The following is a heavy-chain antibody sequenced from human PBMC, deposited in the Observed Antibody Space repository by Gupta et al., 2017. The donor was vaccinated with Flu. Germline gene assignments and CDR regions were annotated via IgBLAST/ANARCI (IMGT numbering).Heavy chain of an antibody. D-gene: IGHD6-19*01. V-gene: IGHV4-59*01. CDR1: GGSFRSFY. CDR3: ARGPVRNWFDP. Sequence: QIQLQQSGPGLARPSETLSLTCTVSGGSFRSFYWSWIRRPPGKGLEWIGHVYYTGTTNYNPALKSRVSMSVDTSKRQFSLKITSVTAADTAVYYCARGPVRNWFDPWGQGTLVTVSS. J-gene: IGHJ5*02. CDR2: VYYTGTT.